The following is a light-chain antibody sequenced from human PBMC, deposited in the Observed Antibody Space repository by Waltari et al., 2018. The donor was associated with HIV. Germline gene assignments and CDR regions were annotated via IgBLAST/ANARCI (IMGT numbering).Light chain of an antibody. CDR1: SGSVSTTSF. CDR2: STN. V-gene: IGLV8-61*01. J-gene: IGLJ3*02. CDR3: LVHMGHGAWV. Sequence: QTVVTQEPSFSVSPGGTVTLTCGLNSGSVSTTSFPSWYQQTPGQAPRPLIYSTNTRSSGVPERCSGSILGNKAALTITGAQADDESDYYCLVHMGHGAWVFGGGTKLTVL.